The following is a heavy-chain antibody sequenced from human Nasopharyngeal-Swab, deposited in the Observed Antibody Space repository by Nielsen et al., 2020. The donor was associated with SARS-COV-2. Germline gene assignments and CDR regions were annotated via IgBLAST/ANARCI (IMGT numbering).Heavy chain of an antibody. Sequence: GESLKISCAASGFTFSSYGMHWVRQAPGKGLEWVAVIWYDGSNKYYADSVKGRFTISRDNSKNTLYLQMNSLRAKDTAVYYCARDRVDSSGWSYYFDYWGQGTLVTVSS. CDR2: IWYDGSNK. V-gene: IGHV3-33*01. J-gene: IGHJ4*02. CDR1: GFTFSSYG. CDR3: ARDRVDSSGWSYYFDY. D-gene: IGHD6-19*01.